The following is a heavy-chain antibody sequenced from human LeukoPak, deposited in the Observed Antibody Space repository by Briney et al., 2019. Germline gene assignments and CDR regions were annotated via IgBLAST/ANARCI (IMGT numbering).Heavy chain of an antibody. D-gene: IGHD3-22*01. CDR3: AKDGEPNYYDSSGYYGY. CDR2: ISGSGGTT. Sequence: GGSLRLSCAASGFTFSTYAMSWVRQAPGKGLEWVSAISGSGGTTYYADSVKGRFTISRDNSKSTLYLQMNSLRAEDTAVYYCAKDGEPNYYDSSGYYGYWGQGTLVTVSS. J-gene: IGHJ4*02. V-gene: IGHV3-23*01. CDR1: GFTFSTYA.